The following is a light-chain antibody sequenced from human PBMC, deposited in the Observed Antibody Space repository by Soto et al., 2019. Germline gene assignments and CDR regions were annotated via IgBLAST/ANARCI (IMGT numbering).Light chain of an antibody. CDR3: QQYGSPPWT. J-gene: IGKJ1*01. CDR2: GAS. CDR1: HSVISF. V-gene: IGKV3-20*01. Sequence: EILLTQSPDTLSLSPGGTATLSCRTSHSVISFLAWYQQKPGQAPRLLISGASYRATGIPDRFSGSGSGTEFTLTISGLEPEDFAVYYCQQYGSPPWTFGLGTRVDIK.